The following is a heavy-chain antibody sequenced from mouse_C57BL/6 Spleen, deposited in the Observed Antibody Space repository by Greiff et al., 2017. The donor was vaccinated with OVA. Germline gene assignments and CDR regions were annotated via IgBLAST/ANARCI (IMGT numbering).Heavy chain of an antibody. CDR3: ARQLSYGSSGDYAMDY. CDR1: GYTFTSYW. J-gene: IGHJ4*01. V-gene: IGHV1-69*01. CDR2: IDPSDSYT. D-gene: IGHD1-1*01. Sequence: VKLQQPGAELVMPGASVKLSCKASGYTFTSYWMHWVKQRPGQGLEWIGEIDPSDSYTNYNQKFKGKSTLTVDKSSSTAYMQLSSLTSEDSAVYYCARQLSYGSSGDYAMDYWGQGTSVTVSS.